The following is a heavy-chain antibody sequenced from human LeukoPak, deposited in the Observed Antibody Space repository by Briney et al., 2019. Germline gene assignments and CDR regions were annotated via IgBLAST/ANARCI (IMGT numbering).Heavy chain of an antibody. Sequence: PGGSLRLSCAASGFTFSSYSMNWVRQAPGKGLERVSSISSSSSYIYYADSVKGRFTISRDNAKNSLYLQMNSLRAEDTAVYYCARVSVVRGVIIPPLNWGQGTLVTVSS. D-gene: IGHD3-10*01. CDR3: ARVSVVRGVIIPPLN. CDR1: GFTFSSYS. J-gene: IGHJ4*02. V-gene: IGHV3-21*01. CDR2: ISSSSSYI.